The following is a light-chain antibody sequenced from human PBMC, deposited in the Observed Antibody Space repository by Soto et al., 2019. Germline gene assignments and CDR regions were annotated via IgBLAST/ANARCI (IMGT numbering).Light chain of an antibody. CDR3: QQRSNWRGLT. J-gene: IGKJ4*01. CDR1: QSVSSY. Sequence: EIVWTQSPATLSLSPGERATLSCRASQSVSSYLAWYQQKPGQAPRLLIYDASNRATGIPARFSGSGSGTDFTLTISSLEPEDFAVYYCQQRSNWRGLTFGGGTKVEIK. CDR2: DAS. V-gene: IGKV3-11*01.